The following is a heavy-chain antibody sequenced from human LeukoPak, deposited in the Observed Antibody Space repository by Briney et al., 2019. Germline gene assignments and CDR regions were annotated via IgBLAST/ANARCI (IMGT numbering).Heavy chain of an antibody. CDR3: ARDGTTVTNYFDY. Sequence: GGSLRLSCAASGFTFNKYTMHWVRQAPGKGLEWVAIIWYDGSDKYYADSVKGRFTISRDNSKNTLFLQMNSLRAEDTAVYYCARDGTTVTNYFDYWGQGTLVTVSS. CDR2: IWYDGSDK. J-gene: IGHJ4*02. D-gene: IGHD4-17*01. CDR1: GFTFNKYT. V-gene: IGHV3-33*01.